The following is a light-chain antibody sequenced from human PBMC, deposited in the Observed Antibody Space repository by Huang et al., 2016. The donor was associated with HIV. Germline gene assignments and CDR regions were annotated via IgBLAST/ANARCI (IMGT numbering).Light chain of an antibody. J-gene: IGKJ1*01. Sequence: ELVMTQSPATLSVSPGERATLSCRASQSVSINLAWYQHKPGQAPKLLIYGASTRATGVPARFSGSGSGTEFTLAISGLQSEDFAIYDCQEYNEWPSGTFGQGTKVEMK. CDR3: QEYNEWPSGT. CDR1: QSVSIN. V-gene: IGKV3-15*01. CDR2: GAS.